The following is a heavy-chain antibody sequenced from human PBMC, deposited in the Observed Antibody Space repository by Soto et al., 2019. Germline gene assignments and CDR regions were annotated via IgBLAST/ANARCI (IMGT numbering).Heavy chain of an antibody. CDR2: IYYSGST. D-gene: IGHD3-10*01. CDR3: ARVKRGITMVRGVMFYYYYGMDV. CDR1: GGSISSYY. Sequence: PSETLSLTCTVSGGSISSYYWSWIRQPPGKGLEWIGYIYYSGSTNYNPSLKSRVTISVDTSKNQFSLKLSSVTAADTAVYYCARVKRGITMVRGVMFYYYYGMDVWGQGTTVTVSS. J-gene: IGHJ6*02. V-gene: IGHV4-59*01.